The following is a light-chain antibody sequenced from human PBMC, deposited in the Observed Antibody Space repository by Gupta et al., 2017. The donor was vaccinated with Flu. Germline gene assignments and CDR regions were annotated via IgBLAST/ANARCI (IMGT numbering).Light chain of an antibody. CDR3: YSYTTSSTPWV. V-gene: IGLV2-14*01. J-gene: IGLJ3*02. CDR1: SSDVGGSKY. CDR2: EVS. Sequence: ITIACTGTSSDVGGSKYVSWYEHHPGKAPKLIIYEVSNRPSGVSNRFSGSKSGNTASLTISGLQADDEADYYCYSYTTSSTPWVFGGGTKLTVL.